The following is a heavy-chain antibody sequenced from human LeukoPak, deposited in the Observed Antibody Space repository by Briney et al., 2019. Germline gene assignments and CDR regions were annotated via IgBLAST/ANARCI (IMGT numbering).Heavy chain of an antibody. D-gene: IGHD6-19*01. CDR1: RFTFSSHG. CDR2: ISGSGDNT. V-gene: IGHV3-23*01. J-gene: IGHJ6*03. CDR3: AKAYSSDWYGYYYYMDV. Sequence: PGGSLRLSCAASRFTFSSHGMSWVRQAPGKGLEWVSTISGSGDNTYYADSLKGRFTISRDNSKNTLYLQMNSLRAEDTALYYCAKAYSSDWYGYYYYMDVWGKGATVTISS.